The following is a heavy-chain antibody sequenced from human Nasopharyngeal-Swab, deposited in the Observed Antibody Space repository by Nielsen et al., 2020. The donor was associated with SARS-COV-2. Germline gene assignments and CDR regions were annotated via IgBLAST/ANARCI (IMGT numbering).Heavy chain of an antibody. CDR2: MNPNSGNT. J-gene: IGHJ6*02. D-gene: IGHD4-11*01. CDR1: GYTFTSYD. CDR3: ARDLTTTVTTTYYYYGMDV. Sequence: ASVKVSCQASGYTFTSYDINWVRQATGQGLEWMGWMNPNSGNTGYAQKFQGRVTMTRNTSISTAYMELSSLRSEDTAVYYCARDLTTTVTTTYYYYGMDVWGQGTTVTISS. V-gene: IGHV1-8*01.